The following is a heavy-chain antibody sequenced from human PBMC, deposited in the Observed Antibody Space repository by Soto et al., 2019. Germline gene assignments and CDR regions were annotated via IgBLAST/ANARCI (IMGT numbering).Heavy chain of an antibody. J-gene: IGHJ5*02. Sequence: SETLSLIFTVSGGSISCYYWNWIRQPPGKGLEWIGEIDHSGYTDYNPSLKSRVTISVDTSKNQFSLRLTSVTAADTAVYYCARVRDWFDPWGQGTLVTVSS. CDR3: ARVRDWFDP. D-gene: IGHD3-3*01. CDR2: IDHSGYT. V-gene: IGHV4-34*01. CDR1: GGSISCYY.